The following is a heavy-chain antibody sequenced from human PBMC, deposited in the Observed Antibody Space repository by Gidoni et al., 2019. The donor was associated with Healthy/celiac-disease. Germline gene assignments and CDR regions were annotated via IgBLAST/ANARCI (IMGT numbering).Heavy chain of an antibody. CDR1: GFTFDDYA. CDR3: AKGGKYYYGSGSFT. D-gene: IGHD3-10*01. Sequence: EVQLVESGGGLVQPGRSLRLSCAASGFTFDDYAMHWVRQAPGKGLEWVSGISWNSGSIGYADSVKGRFTISRDNAKNSLYLQMNSLRAEDTALYYCAKGGKYYYGSGSFTWGQGTLVTVSS. J-gene: IGHJ5*02. V-gene: IGHV3-9*01. CDR2: ISWNSGSI.